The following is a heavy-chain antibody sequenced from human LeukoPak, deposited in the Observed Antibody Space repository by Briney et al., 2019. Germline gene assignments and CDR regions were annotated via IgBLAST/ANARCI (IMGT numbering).Heavy chain of an antibody. J-gene: IGHJ4*02. Sequence: ASVKVSCKASGYTFTSYGISWVRQAPGQGLEWMGWISAYNGNTNYAQKLQGRVTMTTDTPTSTAYMELRSLRSDDTAVYYCARGPAYYYDSSGFWSNYWGQGTLVTVSS. CDR3: ARGPAYYYDSSGFWSNY. CDR1: GYTFTSYG. V-gene: IGHV1-18*01. D-gene: IGHD3-22*01. CDR2: ISAYNGNT.